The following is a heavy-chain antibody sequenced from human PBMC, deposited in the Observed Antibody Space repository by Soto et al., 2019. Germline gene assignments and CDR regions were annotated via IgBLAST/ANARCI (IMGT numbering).Heavy chain of an antibody. CDR2: ISGSSSYI. J-gene: IGHJ3*02. Sequence: GGSLRLSCAASGFTFSSYSMNWVRQAPGKGLEWVSSISGSSSYIYYTNSLEGRFTISRDNAKNSLYLQMNSLRAEDTAVYYCARNYRDSSGPTDASDIWGQGTMVTVSS. CDR3: ARNYRDSSGPTDASDI. V-gene: IGHV3-21*01. D-gene: IGHD3-22*01. CDR1: GFTFSSYS.